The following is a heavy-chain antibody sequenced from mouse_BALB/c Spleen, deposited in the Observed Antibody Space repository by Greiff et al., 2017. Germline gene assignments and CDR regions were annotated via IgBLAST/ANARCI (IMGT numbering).Heavy chain of an antibody. Sequence: DVKLVESGGGLVKPGGSLKLSCAASGFTFSDYYMYWVRQTPEKRLEWVATISDGGSYTYYPDSVKGRFTISRDNAKNNLYLQMSSLKSEDTAMYYCARVDYDQYYYAMDYWGQGTSVTVSS. CDR2: ISDGGSYT. D-gene: IGHD2-4*01. CDR1: GFTFSDYY. CDR3: ARVDYDQYYYAMDY. J-gene: IGHJ4*01. V-gene: IGHV5-4*02.